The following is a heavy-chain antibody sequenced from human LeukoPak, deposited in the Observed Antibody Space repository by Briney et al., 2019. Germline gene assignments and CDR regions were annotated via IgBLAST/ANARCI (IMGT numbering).Heavy chain of an antibody. CDR3: ARDSSGWGLDV. Sequence: GGSLRLSCAASGFTFSRYNMNWVRQAPGKGLEWVSSISSSSSYVYYADSVKGRFTISRDNAKNSLYLQVSSLRAEDTAVYYCARDSSGWGLDVWGQGTTVTVSS. CDR1: GFTFSRYN. V-gene: IGHV3-21*01. J-gene: IGHJ6*02. CDR2: ISSSSSYV. D-gene: IGHD6-19*01.